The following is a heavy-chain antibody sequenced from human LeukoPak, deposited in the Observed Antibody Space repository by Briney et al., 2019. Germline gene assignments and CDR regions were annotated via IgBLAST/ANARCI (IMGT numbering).Heavy chain of an antibody. CDR1: GYTFTGSY. Sequence: ASVKVSCKASGYTFTGSYMHWVRQAPGQGLEWMGWINPNSGGTNYAQKFQGRVTMTRDTSISTAYMELSRLRSDDTAVYYCARDVSQGGVRWRSGSYYNVGTWIDPWGQGTLVTVSS. D-gene: IGHD3-10*01. CDR2: INPNSGGT. V-gene: IGHV1-2*02. CDR3: ARDVSQGGVRWRSGSYYNVGTWIDP. J-gene: IGHJ5*02.